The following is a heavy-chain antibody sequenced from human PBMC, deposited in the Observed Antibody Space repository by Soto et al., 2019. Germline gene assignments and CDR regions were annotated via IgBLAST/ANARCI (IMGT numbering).Heavy chain of an antibody. V-gene: IGHV4-39*01. CDR2: IYYSGST. CDR3: ARLDSGSYYAAVNAYYYYYMDV. J-gene: IGHJ6*03. CDR1: GGSISSSSYY. Sequence: SETLSLTCTVSGGSISSSSYYWGWIRQPPGKGLEWIGSIYYSGSTYYNPSLKSRVTISVDTSKNQFSLKLSSVTAADTAVYYCARLDSGSYYAAVNAYYYYYMDVWGKGTTVTVSS. D-gene: IGHD1-26*01.